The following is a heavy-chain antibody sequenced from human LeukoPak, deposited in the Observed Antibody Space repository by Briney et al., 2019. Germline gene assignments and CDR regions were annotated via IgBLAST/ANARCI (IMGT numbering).Heavy chain of an antibody. D-gene: IGHD6-13*01. J-gene: IGHJ4*02. CDR1: GFTFSSYS. V-gene: IGHV3-48*01. Sequence: PGGSLRLSCAASGFTFSSYSMNWVRQAPGKGLEWVSYISSSSTIYYADSVKGRFTISRDNAKNSLYLQMNSLRAEDTAVYYCARARYSSSWYFDYWGQGTLVTVSS. CDR2: ISSSSTI. CDR3: ARARYSSSWYFDY.